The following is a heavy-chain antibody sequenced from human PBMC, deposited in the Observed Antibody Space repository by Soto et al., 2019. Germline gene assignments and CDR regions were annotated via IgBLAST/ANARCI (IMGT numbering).Heavy chain of an antibody. CDR1: GDSVSSNSAA. J-gene: IGHJ3*02. D-gene: IGHD6-13*01. V-gene: IGHV6-1*01. Sequence: KQSQTLSLTCAISGDSVSSNSAAWNWIRQSPSRGLEWLGRTYYRSKWYNDYAVSVKSRITINPDTSKNQFSLQLNSVTPEDTAVYYCARDRKDDGIAAAGNREDDAFDIWGQGTMVTVSS. CDR3: ARDRKDDGIAAAGNREDDAFDI. CDR2: TYYRSKWYN.